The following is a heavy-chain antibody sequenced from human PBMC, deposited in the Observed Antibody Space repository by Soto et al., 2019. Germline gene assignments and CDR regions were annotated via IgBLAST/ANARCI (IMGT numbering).Heavy chain of an antibody. Sequence: QVQLQESGPGLVKPSETLSLTCTVSGGSISNFYWCWIRQPPGKGLEWIGYVHYTGTTNYNPSLNGRVAISVDTSKNQFSLKLSSVTAAYTAVYYCARDRGDYQYYNMDVWGQGTTVTVSS. CDR3: ARDRGDYQYYNMDV. CDR1: GGSISNFY. J-gene: IGHJ6*02. D-gene: IGHD3-10*01. V-gene: IGHV4-59*01. CDR2: VHYTGTT.